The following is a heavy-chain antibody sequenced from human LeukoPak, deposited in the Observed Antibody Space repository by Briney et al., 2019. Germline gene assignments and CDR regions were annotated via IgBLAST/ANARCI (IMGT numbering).Heavy chain of an antibody. CDR2: IGAYNGNT. CDR3: ARDAMRADIVVVIAARDHYYGMDV. CDR1: GYTFTSYG. D-gene: IGHD2-15*01. J-gene: IGHJ6*02. V-gene: IGHV1-18*01. Sequence: ASVKVSCKASGYTFTSYGISWVRQAPGQGLEWMGWIGAYNGNTNYAQKLQGRVTMTTDTSTSTAYMELRSLRSDDTAVYYCARDAMRADIVVVIAARDHYYGMDVWGQGTTVTVSS.